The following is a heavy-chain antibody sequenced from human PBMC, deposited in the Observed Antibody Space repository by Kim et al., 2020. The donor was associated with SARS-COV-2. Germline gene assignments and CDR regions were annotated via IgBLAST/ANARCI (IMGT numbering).Heavy chain of an antibody. CDR3: TTENPTSYYYDSSGDF. Sequence: GGSLRLSCAASGFTFSNAWMSWVRQAPGKGLEWVGRIKSKTDGGTTDYAAPVKGRFTISRDESKNTLYLQMNSQKTEDTAVYYCTTENPTSYYYDSSGDFWGQGTLVTVSS. V-gene: IGHV3-15*01. D-gene: IGHD3-22*01. CDR2: IKSKTDGGTT. CDR1: GFTFSNAW. J-gene: IGHJ4*02.